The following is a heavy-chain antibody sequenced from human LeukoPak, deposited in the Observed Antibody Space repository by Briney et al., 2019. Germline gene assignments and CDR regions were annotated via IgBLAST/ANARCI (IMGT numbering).Heavy chain of an antibody. CDR2: INHSGST. CDR3: ARGQNYYDSSGYYFYYFDY. D-gene: IGHD3-22*01. Sequence: SETLSLTCAVYGGSFSGYYWSWIRQPPGKGLEWIGEINHSGSTNYNPSLKSRVTISVDTSKNQFSLKLSSVTAADTAVYYCARGQNYYDSSGYYFYYFDYRGQGTLVTVSS. CDR1: GGSFSGYY. J-gene: IGHJ4*02. V-gene: IGHV4-34*01.